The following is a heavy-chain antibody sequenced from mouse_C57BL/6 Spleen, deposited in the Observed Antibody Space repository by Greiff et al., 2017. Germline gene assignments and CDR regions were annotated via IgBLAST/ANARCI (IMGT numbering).Heavy chain of an antibody. D-gene: IGHD2-4*01. CDR1: GYAFTSYW. CDR3: AREDDYEYDGDAMDD. Sequence: QVQLQQPGAELVKPGASVKLSCKASGYAFTSYWMHWVKQRPGQGLEWIGQIYPGDGDTNYNGKFKGKATLTADTSSSTAYMQLSSLTSEDSAVYACAREDDYEYDGDAMDDWGKGTTVTVSS. J-gene: IGHJ4*01. V-gene: IGHV1-80*01. CDR2: IYPGDGDT.